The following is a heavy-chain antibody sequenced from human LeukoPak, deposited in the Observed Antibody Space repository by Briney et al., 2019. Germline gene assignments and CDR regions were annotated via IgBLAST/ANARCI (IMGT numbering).Heavy chain of an antibody. Sequence: SETLSLTCAVYGGSFSGYYWSWIRQPPGKGLGWIGEINHSGSTNYNPSLKSRVTISVDTSKNQFSLKLSSVTAADTAVYYCARSLRYFDWLSADYWGQGTLVTVSS. D-gene: IGHD3-9*01. CDR1: GGSFSGYY. V-gene: IGHV4-34*01. CDR3: ARSLRYFDWLSADY. J-gene: IGHJ4*02. CDR2: INHSGST.